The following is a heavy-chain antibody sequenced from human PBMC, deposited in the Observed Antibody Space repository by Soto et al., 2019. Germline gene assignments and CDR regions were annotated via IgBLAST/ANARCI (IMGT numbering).Heavy chain of an antibody. CDR1: GFTFSSYG. CDR2: IWYDGSNK. V-gene: IGHV3-33*01. D-gene: IGHD3-10*01. J-gene: IGHJ6*02. Sequence: QVQLVESGGGVVQPGRSLRLSCAASGFTFSSYGMHWVRQAPGKGLEWVAVIWYDGSNKYYADSVKGRFTISRDNSTNTLYLQMHSLRAEDKAVYYCARESTLGGSGNYYYYGMDVWGQGTTVTVSS. CDR3: ARESTLGGSGNYYYYGMDV.